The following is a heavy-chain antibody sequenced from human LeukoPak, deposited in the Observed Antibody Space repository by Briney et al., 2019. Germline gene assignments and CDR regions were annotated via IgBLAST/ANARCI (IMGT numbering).Heavy chain of an antibody. CDR2: MNPNSGNK. CDR3: ARGRMTPRSNWFDP. J-gene: IGHJ5*02. CDR1: GYTFTSYD. D-gene: IGHD2-8*01. Sequence: ASVKASCKASGYTFTSYDINWVRQATGQGLEWMGWMNPNSGNKGYAQKFQGRATMPRNTSISTAYMELSSLRSEDMAVYYCARGRMTPRSNWFDPWGQGTLVTVSS. V-gene: IGHV1-8*01.